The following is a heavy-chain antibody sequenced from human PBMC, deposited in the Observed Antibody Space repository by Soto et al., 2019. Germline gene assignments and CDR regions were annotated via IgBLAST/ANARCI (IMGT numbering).Heavy chain of an antibody. CDR3: IRGPRPSSVGTGAF. J-gene: IGHJ4*02. V-gene: IGHV3-74*01. Sequence: GGSLRLSCAASGFVFNMYWMHWVRQVPGEGPEWVTRINDDGTRTDYADSAKGRFTISRDSAKDILYLQMNALRVDDTAVYYCIRGPRPSSVGTGAFWGQGTLVTVSS. D-gene: IGHD3-10*01. CDR1: GFVFNMYW. CDR2: INDDGTRT.